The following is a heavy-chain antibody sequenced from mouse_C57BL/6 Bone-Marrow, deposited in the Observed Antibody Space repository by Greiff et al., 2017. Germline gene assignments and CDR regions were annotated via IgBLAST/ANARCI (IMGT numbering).Heavy chain of an antibody. J-gene: IGHJ2*01. D-gene: IGHD2-1*01. CDR1: GFTFTDYY. CDR3: ARCTTFFDY. V-gene: IGHV7-3*01. CDR2: IRNKANGYTT. Sequence: EVQLVESGGGLVQPGGSLSLSCAASGFTFTDYYMSWVRQPPGKALEWLGFIRNKANGYTTEYSASVKGRFTISRDNSQSILYLQMNALRAEDSATYYCARCTTFFDYWGQGTTLTVSS.